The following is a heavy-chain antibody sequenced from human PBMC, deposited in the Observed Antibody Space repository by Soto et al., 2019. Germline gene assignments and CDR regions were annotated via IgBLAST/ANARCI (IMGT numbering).Heavy chain of an antibody. J-gene: IGHJ4*02. CDR2: INAGNGYT. CDR1: GYTFTSYV. CDR3: ARDAMTTEFDY. D-gene: IGHD4-4*01. V-gene: IGHV1-3*01. Sequence: ASVKVSCKASGYTFTSYVIHWVRQAPGQRLEWMGWINAGNGYTKYSQKFQGRVTITRDTSASTAYMELSSLRSEDTAVYYCARDAMTTEFDYWGQGTLVTVSS.